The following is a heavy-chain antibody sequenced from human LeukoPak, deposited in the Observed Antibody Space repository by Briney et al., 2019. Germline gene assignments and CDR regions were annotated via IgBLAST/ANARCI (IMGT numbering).Heavy chain of an antibody. CDR3: ARQVATKGEWAFDV. CDR1: GGSISSSSYY. D-gene: IGHD5-12*01. CDR2: IYHSGST. Sequence: SETLSLTCTVSGGSISSSSYYWGWIRQPPGKGLEWIGSIYHSGSTYYNPSLKSRVTISVDTSKNQFSLKLSSVTAADTAVYYCARQVATKGEWAFDVWGQGTMVTVSS. V-gene: IGHV4-39*07. J-gene: IGHJ3*01.